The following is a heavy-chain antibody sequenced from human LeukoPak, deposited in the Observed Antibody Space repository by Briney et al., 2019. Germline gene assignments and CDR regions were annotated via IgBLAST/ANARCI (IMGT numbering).Heavy chain of an antibody. CDR2: INHSGST. CDR3: ARGGVGDWFDP. Sequence: PSETLSLTCAVYGGSFSGYYWSWIRQPPGKGLEWIGEINHSGSTYYNPSLKSRVTISVDTSKNQFSLKLSSVTAADTAVYYCARGGVGDWFDPWGQGTLVTVSS. V-gene: IGHV4-34*01. CDR1: GGSFSGYY. D-gene: IGHD3-10*01. J-gene: IGHJ5*02.